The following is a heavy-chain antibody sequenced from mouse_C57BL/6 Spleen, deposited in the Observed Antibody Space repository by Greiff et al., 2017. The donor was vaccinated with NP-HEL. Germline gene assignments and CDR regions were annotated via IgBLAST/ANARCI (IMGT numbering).Heavy chain of an antibody. D-gene: IGHD2-4*01. Sequence: EVKLQESGPGLVKPSQSLSLTCSVTGYSITSGYYWNWIRQFPGNKLEWMGYISYDGSNNYNPSLKNRISITRDTSKNQFFLKLNSVTTEDTATYYCARGYDYDTGGYFDYWGQGTTLTVSS. CDR1: GYSITSGYY. V-gene: IGHV3-6*01. J-gene: IGHJ2*01. CDR2: ISYDGSN. CDR3: ARGYDYDTGGYFDY.